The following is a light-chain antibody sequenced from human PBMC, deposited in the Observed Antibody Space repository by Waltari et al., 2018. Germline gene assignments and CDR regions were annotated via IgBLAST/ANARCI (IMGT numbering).Light chain of an antibody. CDR2: GAS. Sequence: DIALTQSPGTLSLSVGDRATVSCRASESVSRALAWYQQKPGQAPRLLIYGASTRATGIPDRFSGSGSGTDFSLTISRLEPDDFAVYYCQHYLRLPVTFGQGTTVEI. CDR3: QHYLRLPVT. CDR1: ESVSRA. V-gene: IGKV3-20*01. J-gene: IGKJ1*01.